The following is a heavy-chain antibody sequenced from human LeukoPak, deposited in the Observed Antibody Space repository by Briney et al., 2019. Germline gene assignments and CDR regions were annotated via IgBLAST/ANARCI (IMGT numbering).Heavy chain of an antibody. V-gene: IGHV4-39*01. D-gene: IGHD3-3*01. CDR1: GGSISSSSYY. J-gene: IGHJ5*02. CDR3: VRQAQYDFWSGYLPYRSWFDP. CDR2: IYYSGST. Sequence: PSETLSLTCTVSGGSISSSSYYWGWIRQPPGRGLEWIGSIYYSGSTNYNPSLKSRVTISIDTSKNQFSLRLTSVTAADTAVYYCVRQAQYDFWSGYLPYRSWFDPWGQGTLVTVSS.